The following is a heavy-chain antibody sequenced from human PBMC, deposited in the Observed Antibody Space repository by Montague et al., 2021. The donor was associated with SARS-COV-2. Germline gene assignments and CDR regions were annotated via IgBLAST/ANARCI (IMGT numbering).Heavy chain of an antibody. CDR2: XDWDDDK. D-gene: IGHD3-9*01. V-gene: IGHV2-70*01. CDR1: GFSLSTSGMC. Sequence: PELVKPTQTLTLTCTFSGFSLSTSGMCVSWIRQPPGKALEWLALXDWDDDKYYSTSLKTRLTISKDTSKNQVVLTMTNMDPVDTATYYCARIKDYDILTGSYSGFDYGGQGTLVTVSS. CDR3: ARIKDYDILTGSYSGFDY. J-gene: IGHJ4*02.